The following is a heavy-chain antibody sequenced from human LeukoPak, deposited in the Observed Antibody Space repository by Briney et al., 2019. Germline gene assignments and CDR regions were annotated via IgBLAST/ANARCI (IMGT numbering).Heavy chain of an antibody. CDR2: ISYDGSNK. CDR3: AKDSAPFIAAAGTNDY. D-gene: IGHD6-13*01. CDR1: GFTFSSYG. V-gene: IGHV3-30*18. J-gene: IGHJ4*02. Sequence: GRSLRLSCAASGFTFSSYGRHWVRQAPGKGLEWVAVISYDGSNKYYADSVKGRFTISRDNSKNTLYLQMNSLRAEDTAVYYCAKDSAPFIAAAGTNDYWGQGTLVTVSS.